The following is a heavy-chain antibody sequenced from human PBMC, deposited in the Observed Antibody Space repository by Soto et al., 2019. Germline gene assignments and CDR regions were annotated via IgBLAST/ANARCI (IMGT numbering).Heavy chain of an antibody. CDR2: IRTKVYGGTA. CDR1: GFNFGDNA. CDR3: SRYFPGDMDV. V-gene: IGHV3-49*03. D-gene: IGHD3-9*01. J-gene: IGHJ6*04. Sequence: DVQLVESGGGLVQPGRSLRLSCTASGFNFGDNAMSWFRQAPGKGLEWISFIRTKVYGGTATHAASVRGRFTISRDDSNSVAYLQMNSLKTEYTAVYYCSRYFPGDMDVWGEGTTVTVSS.